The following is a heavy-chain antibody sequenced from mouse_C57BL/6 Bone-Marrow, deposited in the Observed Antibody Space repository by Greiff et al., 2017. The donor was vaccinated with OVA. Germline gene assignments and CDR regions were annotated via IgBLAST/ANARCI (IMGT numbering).Heavy chain of an antibody. CDR3: APAYWYFDV. CDR1: GYTFTSYW. J-gene: IGHJ1*03. V-gene: IGHV1-50*01. D-gene: IGHD1-2*01. CDR2: IDPSDSYT. Sequence: QVQLQQPGAELVKPGASVKLSCKASGYTFTSYWMQWVKQRPGQGLEWIGEIDPSDSYTNYNQKFKGKATLTVDTSSSTAYMQLSSLTSEDSAVYYCAPAYWYFDVWGTGTTVTVSS.